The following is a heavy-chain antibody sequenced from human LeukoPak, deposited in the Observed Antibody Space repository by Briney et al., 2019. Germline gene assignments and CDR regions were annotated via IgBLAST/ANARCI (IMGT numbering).Heavy chain of an antibody. J-gene: IGHJ4*02. D-gene: IGHD5/OR15-5a*01. CDR3: ARDWSAAVYAPFDY. Sequence: GGSLRLSCAASGFTFSSYEMNWVRQAPGKGLGWVSYISSSGSTIYYADSVKGRFTISRDNSENTLYLQMKSLRHEDTAVYYCARDWSAAVYAPFDYWGQGTLVTVSS. CDR1: GFTFSSYE. V-gene: IGHV3-48*03. CDR2: ISSSGSTI.